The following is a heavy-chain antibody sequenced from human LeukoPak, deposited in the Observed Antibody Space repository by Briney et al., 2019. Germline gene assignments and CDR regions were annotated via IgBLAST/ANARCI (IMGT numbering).Heavy chain of an antibody. J-gene: IGHJ5*02. CDR1: GFSFSTYA. CDR2: IIGSGASA. CDR3: TKSVAAAGTTLIDWFDP. V-gene: IGHV3-23*01. D-gene: IGHD6-13*01. Sequence: PGGSLRLYCAASGFSFSTYALSWVRQAPGKGLEWVSGIIGSGASAYYADSVKGRFTISRDNSKNTLYLQMNSLRAEDTAIYYCTKSVAAAGTTLIDWFDPWGQGTLVTVSS.